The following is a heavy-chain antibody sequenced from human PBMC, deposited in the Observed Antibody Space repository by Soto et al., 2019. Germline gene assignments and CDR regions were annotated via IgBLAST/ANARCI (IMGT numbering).Heavy chain of an antibody. CDR1: GYTFTGYF. J-gene: IGHJ6*02. V-gene: IGHV1-2*02. CDR2: INPYSGGA. CDR3: ARDRIFGTTNYYYYGMDV. D-gene: IGHD3-3*01. Sequence: ASVKVSCKASGYTFTGYFMHWVRQAPGQGLEWMGWINPYSGGADYAQSFQGRVTMTRDTSISTVYMELSRLRFDDTAVYYCARDRIFGTTNYYYYGMDVWGQGTTVTVSS.